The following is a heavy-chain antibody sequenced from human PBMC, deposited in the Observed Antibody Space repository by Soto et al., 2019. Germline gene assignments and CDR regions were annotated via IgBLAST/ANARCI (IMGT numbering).Heavy chain of an antibody. Sequence: TWGPLRLSCAASGFTFNSYGIHFFRHSPFKWFEWVAVIWYDGSNKYYADSVKGRFTISRENSKNTLYLQMNSLRAEDTAVYYCERERKSGGYYYSYYGMDVWGQGTTVTVSS. CDR1: GFTFNSYG. D-gene: IGHD2-15*01. V-gene: IGHV3-33*01. J-gene: IGHJ6*02. CDR2: IWYDGSNK. CDR3: ERERKSGGYYYSYYGMDV.